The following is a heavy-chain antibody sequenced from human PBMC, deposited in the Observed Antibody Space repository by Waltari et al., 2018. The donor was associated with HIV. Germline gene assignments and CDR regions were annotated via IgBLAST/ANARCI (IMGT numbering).Heavy chain of an antibody. CDR3: TTEDYGDFL. J-gene: IGHJ4*02. D-gene: IGHD4-17*01. CDR1: GFTFSDAW. V-gene: IGHV3-15*05. Sequence: EEQLVEFGGGLVKPGGSLRLSCAVSGFTFSDAWMSWVRQAPGQGLEWVGRSKSTSESGTSDYAAPGKGRFTISRDDEKNTLFLQMDRLKTEDTAFYYWTTEDYGDFLWGQGTLVTVSS. CDR2: SKSTSESGTS.